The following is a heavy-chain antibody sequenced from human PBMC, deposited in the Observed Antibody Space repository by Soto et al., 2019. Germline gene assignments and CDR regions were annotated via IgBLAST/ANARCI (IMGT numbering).Heavy chain of an antibody. V-gene: IGHV1-18*04. Sequence: ASVKVSCKASGYTFTSYGISWVRQAPGQGLEWMGWISAYNGNTNYAQKLQGRVTMTTDTSTSTAYMELRSLRSDDTAVYYCARHTSGIAAAGSDYCGQGTLVTVSS. J-gene: IGHJ4*02. CDR2: ISAYNGNT. CDR3: ARHTSGIAAAGSDY. D-gene: IGHD6-13*01. CDR1: GYTFTSYG.